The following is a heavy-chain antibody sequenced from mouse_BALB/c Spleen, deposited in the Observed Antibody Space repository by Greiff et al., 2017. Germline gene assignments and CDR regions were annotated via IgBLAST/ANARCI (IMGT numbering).Heavy chain of an antibody. CDR3: ARGAITTFAY. J-gene: IGHJ3*01. Sequence: EVNVVESGGGLVKPGGSLKLSCAASGFAFSSYDMSWVRQTPEKRLEWVASISSGGSTYYPDSVKGRFTISRDNARNILYLQMSSLRSEDTAMYYCARGAITTFAYWGQGTLVTVSA. CDR1: GFAFSSYD. V-gene: IGHV5-6-5*01. CDR2: ISSGGST. D-gene: IGHD1-2*01.